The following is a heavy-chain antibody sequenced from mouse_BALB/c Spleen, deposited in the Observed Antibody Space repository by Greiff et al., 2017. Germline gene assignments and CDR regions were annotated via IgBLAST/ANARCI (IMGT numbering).Heavy chain of an antibody. CDR1: SYTFTDYA. CDR2: ISTYYGNT. D-gene: IGHD1-1*01. J-gene: IGHJ2*01. Sequence: VQLQQSGPELVRPGVSVKISCKGSSYTFTDYAMHWVKQSHAKSLEWIGVISTYYGNTNYNQKFKGKATMTVDKSSSTAYMELARLTSEDSAVYYCARSYYYGSSYFDYWGQGTTLTVSS. CDR3: ARSYYYGSSYFDY. V-gene: IGHV1-67*01.